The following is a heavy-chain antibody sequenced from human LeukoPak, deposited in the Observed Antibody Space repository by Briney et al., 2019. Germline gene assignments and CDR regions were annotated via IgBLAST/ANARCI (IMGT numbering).Heavy chain of an antibody. V-gene: IGHV3-21*01. J-gene: IGHJ4*02. CDR2: ISSSSSYI. D-gene: IGHD6-13*01. CDR1: GFTFSSYS. CDR3: ARDAPGIAAPMVY. Sequence: PGGSLRLSCAASGFTFSSYSMNWVRQAPGKGLEWVSSISSSSSYIYYADSVKGRFTISRDNAKNSLYLQMNSLRAEDTAVYYCARDAPGIAAPMVYWGQGTLVTVSS.